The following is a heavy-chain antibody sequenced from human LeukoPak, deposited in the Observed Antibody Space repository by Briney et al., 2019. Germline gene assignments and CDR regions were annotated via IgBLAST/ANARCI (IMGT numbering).Heavy chain of an antibody. V-gene: IGHV1-18*01. CDR3: ARDRGSSWYGGDAFDI. CDR1: GYTLTNHG. Sequence: ASVKVSCKASGYTLTNHGFSWVRQAPGQGLEWMGWISAYNGNTNYVQNLQGRVTMTTNTSTGTAYMELRSLRSDDTAVYYCARDRGSSWYGGDAFDIWGQGTMVTVSS. J-gene: IGHJ3*02. D-gene: IGHD6-13*01. CDR2: ISAYNGNT.